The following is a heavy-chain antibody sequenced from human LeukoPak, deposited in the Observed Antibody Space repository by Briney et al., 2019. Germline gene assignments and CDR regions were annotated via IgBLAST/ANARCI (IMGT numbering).Heavy chain of an antibody. J-gene: IGHJ5*02. Sequence: GGSLRLSCAASGFAFSGYGMHWVRQAPGKGLEWVTYIAYDGSDKFYADSVRGRFTISRDDSKNTLYVQMNSLRAEDTAVYYCARVRGSGSYQRLPSVDPWGQGTLVTVSS. D-gene: IGHD3-10*01. CDR3: ARVRGSGSYQRLPSVDP. V-gene: IGHV3-30*12. CDR2: IAYDGSDK. CDR1: GFAFSGYG.